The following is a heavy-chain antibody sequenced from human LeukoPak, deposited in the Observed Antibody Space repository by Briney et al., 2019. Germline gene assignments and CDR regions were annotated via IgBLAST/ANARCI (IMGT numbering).Heavy chain of an antibody. CDR1: GFNFKSFW. CDR2: IDYDGSGK. J-gene: IGHJ4*02. D-gene: IGHD2-2*02. CDR3: AKYPRTFDF. Sequence: GGSVRLSCADSGFNFKSFWMSWVRQVPTKGLEWVATIDYDGSGKYYVDSVKGRFTISRDNVKNSLYLEMNSLRAEDTAIYFCAKYPRTFDFWGQGILVTVSS. V-gene: IGHV3-7*01.